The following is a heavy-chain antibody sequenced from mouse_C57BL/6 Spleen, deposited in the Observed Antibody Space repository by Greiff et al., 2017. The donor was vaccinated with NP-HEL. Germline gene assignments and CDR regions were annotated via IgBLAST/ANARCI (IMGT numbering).Heavy chain of an antibody. CDR3: ARSYDYVSYYFDY. V-gene: IGHV1-69*01. CDR2: IDPSDSYT. CDR1: GYTFTSYW. J-gene: IGHJ2*01. D-gene: IGHD2-4*01. Sequence: VQLQQPGAELVMPGASVKLSCKASGYTFTSYWMHWVKQRPGQGLEWIGEIDPSDSYTNYNQKFKGKSTLTVDKSSSTAYMQLSSLTSEDSAVYYCARSYDYVSYYFDYWGQGTTLTVSS.